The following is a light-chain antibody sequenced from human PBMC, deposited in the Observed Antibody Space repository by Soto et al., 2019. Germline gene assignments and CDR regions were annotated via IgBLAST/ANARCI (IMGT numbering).Light chain of an antibody. CDR2: ENN. J-gene: IGLJ1*01. CDR1: SSNIGAGYE. CDR3: QSYDSSLSGYV. V-gene: IGLV1-40*01. Sequence: VLTQPPSVSEAPGQRVTISCTGSSSNIGAGYEAHWYQQVPGTAPKLLIYENNNRPSGVPDRFSGSKSVTSASLAITGLQAEDEAEYYCQSYDSSLSGYVFGTGTKLTVL.